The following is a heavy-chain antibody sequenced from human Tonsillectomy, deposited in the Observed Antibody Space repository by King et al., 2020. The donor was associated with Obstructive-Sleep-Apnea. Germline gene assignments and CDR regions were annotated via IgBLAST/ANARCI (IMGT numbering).Heavy chain of an antibody. J-gene: IGHJ4*02. CDR2: IYYSGST. Sequence: VQLQESGPGLVKPSETLSLTCTVSGGSISSGSSYWGWIRQPPGKGLEWIGSIYYSGSTYYNPSLKSRVTISVDTSKNQFSLKLNSVTAADTAGYYCGRATQGLRLGELSRTFYFDYWGQGTLVTVSS. D-gene: IGHD3-16*02. CDR1: GGSISSGSSY. V-gene: IGHV4-39*07. CDR3: GRATQGLRLGELSRTFYFDY.